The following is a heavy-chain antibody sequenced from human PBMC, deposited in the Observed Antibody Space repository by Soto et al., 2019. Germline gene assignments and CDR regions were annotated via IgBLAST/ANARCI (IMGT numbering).Heavy chain of an antibody. J-gene: IGHJ1*01. CDR1: GFTVSSDA. CDR3: AHLIMTTVPTGYAY. Sequence: GEALKISCAASGFTVSSDAMSWFRQAPGKGREWVSAISGSGGSTYYADSVKGRFTISRDNSKNTLYLQMNSLRAEDTAVYYCAHLIMTTVPTGYAYRGQRTLVTGSS. V-gene: IGHV3-23*01. CDR2: ISGSGGST. D-gene: IGHD5-12*01.